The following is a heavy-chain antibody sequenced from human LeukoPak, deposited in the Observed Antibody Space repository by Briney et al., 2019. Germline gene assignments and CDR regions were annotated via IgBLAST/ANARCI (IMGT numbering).Heavy chain of an antibody. J-gene: IGHJ4*02. CDR2: IYPGDSRT. D-gene: IGHD6-13*01. V-gene: IGHV5-51*01. Sequence: GESLKISCKGSGYSFTNYWIGWVRQMPGKGLEWVGIIYPGDSRTGYSPSFQGQVTISVDKSISTAYLQWSGLKASDTAMYYCARESAIAAALDYWGQGTLVTVSS. CDR1: GYSFTNYW. CDR3: ARESAIAAALDY.